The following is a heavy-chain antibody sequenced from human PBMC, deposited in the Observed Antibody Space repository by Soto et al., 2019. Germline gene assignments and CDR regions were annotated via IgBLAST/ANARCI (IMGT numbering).Heavy chain of an antibody. CDR2: IYYSGST. CDR3: ARVYGDCFDY. J-gene: IGHJ4*02. V-gene: IGHV4-61*08. D-gene: IGHD4-17*01. CDR1: GGSISSSAYY. Sequence: SETLSLTCTVSGGSISSSAYYWSWIRQPPGKGLEWIGYIYYSGSTNYNPSLKSRVTISVDTSKNQFSLKLSSVTAADTAVYYCARVYGDCFDYWGQGTLVTVSS.